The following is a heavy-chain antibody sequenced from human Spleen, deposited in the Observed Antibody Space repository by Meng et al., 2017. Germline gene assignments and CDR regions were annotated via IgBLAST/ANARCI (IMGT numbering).Heavy chain of an antibody. CDR1: VYTFASYD. D-gene: IGHD3-10*01. Sequence: QVQLVQCGAEVKKPGASVKVSCKTSVYTFASYDINWVRQATGQGLELMGWMNPKSGNTGFAQKFQCRVTMTKNTAISTAYMELSSLRIEDTAVYYCARVMGSVDYWGQGTLVTVSS. CDR2: MNPKSGNT. CDR3: ARVMGSVDY. V-gene: IGHV1-8*01. J-gene: IGHJ4*02.